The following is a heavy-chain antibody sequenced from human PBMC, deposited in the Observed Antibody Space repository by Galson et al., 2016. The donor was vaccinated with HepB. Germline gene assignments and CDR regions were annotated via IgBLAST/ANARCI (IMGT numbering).Heavy chain of an antibody. J-gene: IGHJ4*02. D-gene: IGHD3-10*01. Sequence: SLRLSSASSGFNFSTFTVNWLRQVPGKGLEWVSSFSSSSLYIYYADSLRGRFTVSRDNSKNSLFLQMNSLGAEDTAIYYCARWSRGTGSSLDFWGQGTLVTVSS. CDR2: FSSSSLYI. CDR3: ARWSRGTGSSLDF. CDR1: GFNFSTFT. V-gene: IGHV3-21*06.